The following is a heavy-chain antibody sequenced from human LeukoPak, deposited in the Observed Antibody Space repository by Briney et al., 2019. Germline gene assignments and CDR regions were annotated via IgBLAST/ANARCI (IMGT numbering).Heavy chain of an antibody. CDR1: GGSFSGYY. D-gene: IGHD3-22*01. V-gene: IGHV4-34*01. Sequence: PSETLSLTCAVYGGSFSGYYWSWIRQPPGKGLEWVGEINHSGSTNYNPSLKGRVTISVDTSKNQFSLKLSSVTAAVTAVYYCARGFWVEYYDSSGYLDYWGQGALVTVSS. J-gene: IGHJ4*02. CDR2: INHSGST. CDR3: ARGFWVEYYDSSGYLDY.